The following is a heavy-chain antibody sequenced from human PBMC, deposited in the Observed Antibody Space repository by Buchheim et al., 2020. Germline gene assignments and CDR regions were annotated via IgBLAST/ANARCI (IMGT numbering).Heavy chain of an antibody. V-gene: IGHV4-59*01. CDR2: LYDAGGA. J-gene: IGHJ6*02. CDR3: ARLLWSGYSYAMDV. Sequence: QVQLQESGPGLVKPSETLSLTCTVSRTSISDNFWSWIRQPPGKGLEWIGFLYDAGGANYNSSLTSRVSMSVDTSINQFSLTLRSVTPSDTAVYFCARLLWSGYSYAMDVWGQGTT. CDR1: RTSISDNF. D-gene: IGHD3-3*01.